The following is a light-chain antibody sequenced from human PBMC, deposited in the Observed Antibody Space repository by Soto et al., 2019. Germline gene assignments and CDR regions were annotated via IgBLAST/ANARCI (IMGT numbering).Light chain of an antibody. CDR1: TSDVGGYDY. V-gene: IGLV2-8*01. CDR3: SSYAGSNKLVV. Sequence: QSAMTQPPSASGSPGQSVTISCTGTTSDVGGYDYVSWYQQHPGKAPKLMIYEVSKRPSGVPDRFSGSKSGSTASLTVSGLQAEDKADYYCSSYAGSNKLVVFGGETKVTVL. J-gene: IGLJ2*01. CDR2: EVS.